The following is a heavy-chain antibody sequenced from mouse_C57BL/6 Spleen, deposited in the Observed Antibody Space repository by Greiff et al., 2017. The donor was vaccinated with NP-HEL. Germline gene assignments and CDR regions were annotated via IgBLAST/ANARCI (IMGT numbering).Heavy chain of an antibody. CDR3: AKQATHYYAMDY. CDR1: GYTFTSYW. V-gene: IGHV1-53*01. D-gene: IGHD3-2*02. Sequence: QVQLKQPGTELVKPGASVKLSCKASGYTFTSYWMHWVKQRPGQGLEWIGNINPSNGGTNYNEKFKSKATLTVDKSSSTAYMQLSSLTSEDSAVYYCAKQATHYYAMDYWGQGTSVTVSS. CDR2: INPSNGGT. J-gene: IGHJ4*01.